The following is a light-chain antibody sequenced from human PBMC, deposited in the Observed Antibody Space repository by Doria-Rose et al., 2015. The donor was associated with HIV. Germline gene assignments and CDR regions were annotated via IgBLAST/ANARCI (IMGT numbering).Light chain of an antibody. CDR3: HQYGTSWT. CDR1: QSFSSTY. V-gene: IGKV3-20*01. CDR2: DGS. J-gene: IGKJ1*01. Sequence: VLTQPPGTLSLSPGERATLSCRASQSFSSTYLAWYQRRPGQAPSLLIYDGSTRATGIPDRFSASGSGTDFTLTINRLEPEDFALYYCHQYGTSWTFGQGTKVEI.